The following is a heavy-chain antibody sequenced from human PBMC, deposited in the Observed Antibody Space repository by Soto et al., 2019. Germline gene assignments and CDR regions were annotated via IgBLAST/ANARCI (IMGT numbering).Heavy chain of an antibody. D-gene: IGHD1-26*01. J-gene: IGHJ4*02. CDR3: ARERIVGGTIDY. CDR1: GGSVSRGSYY. CDR2: IYYSGST. Sequence: TLSRTCTVSGGSVSRGSYYCSWIRQPPGKGLEWIGYIYYSGSTNYNPSLKSRVTISVDTSKNQFSLKLSSVTAADTAVYYCARERIVGGTIDYWGQGTLVTVSS. V-gene: IGHV4-61*01.